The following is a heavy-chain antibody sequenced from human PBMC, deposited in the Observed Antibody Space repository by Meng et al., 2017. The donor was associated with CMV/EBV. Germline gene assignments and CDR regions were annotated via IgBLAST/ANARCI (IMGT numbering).Heavy chain of an antibody. CDR3: ASDMRPEPDYYYYYGMDV. CDR2: IIPIFGTA. CDR1: GGTFSSYA. J-gene: IGHJ6*02. V-gene: IGHV1-69*05. Sequence: SVPVSCKASGGTFSSYAISWVRQAPGQGLEWMGGIIPIFGTANYAQKFQGRVTITTDESTSTAHMELSSLRSEDTAVYYCASDMRPEPDYYYYYGMDVWGQGTTVTVSS.